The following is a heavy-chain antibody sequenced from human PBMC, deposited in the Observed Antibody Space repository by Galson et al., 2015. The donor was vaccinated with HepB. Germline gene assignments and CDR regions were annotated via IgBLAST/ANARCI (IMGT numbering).Heavy chain of an antibody. CDR3: ARAPYYSSGYCYRNSGYFDL. CDR2: ISAYYGNT. CDR1: GYTFTNYG. D-gene: IGHD3-22*01. Sequence: SVRLSCEASGYTFTNYGISWVRQAPGQGLEWMGWISAYYGNTNYADTLQGRVTMTTDTSTSTAYMELKSLRSDDTAVYYCARAPYYSSGYCYRNSGYFDLWGRGTMVTVSS. J-gene: IGHJ2*01. V-gene: IGHV1-18*04.